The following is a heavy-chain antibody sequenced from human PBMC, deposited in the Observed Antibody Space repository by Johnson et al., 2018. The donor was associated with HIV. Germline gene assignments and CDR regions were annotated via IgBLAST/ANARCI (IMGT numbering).Heavy chain of an antibody. Sequence: RPGGSLRLSCAASGFIFSDHYMDWVRQAPGKGLEWVSGITWNSGSIGYADSGKGRFTISRDNAKNSLYLQMNSLKSEDTAVYYCTTDRVGSGSHDAFDIWGQGTIVTVSS. J-gene: IGHJ3*02. V-gene: IGHV3-9*01. CDR1: GFIFSDHY. D-gene: IGHD1-26*01. CDR3: TTDRVGSGSHDAFDI. CDR2: ITWNSGSI.